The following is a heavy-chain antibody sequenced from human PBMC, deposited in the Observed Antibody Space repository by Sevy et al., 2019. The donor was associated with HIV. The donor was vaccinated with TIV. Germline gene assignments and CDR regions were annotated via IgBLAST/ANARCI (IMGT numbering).Heavy chain of an antibody. Sequence: GGSLRLSCAASGFTFSDFWMTWVRQGPGKGLEWVANINQAGIDKYYVDSMRGRFTMSRDNAKNSLYLQMKSLRVEGTALYYWGGGGVLSRYWGQGSLVTVSS. J-gene: IGHJ4*02. D-gene: IGHD2-8*02. CDR3: GGGGVLSRY. V-gene: IGHV3-7*01. CDR1: GFTFSDFW. CDR2: INQAGIDK.